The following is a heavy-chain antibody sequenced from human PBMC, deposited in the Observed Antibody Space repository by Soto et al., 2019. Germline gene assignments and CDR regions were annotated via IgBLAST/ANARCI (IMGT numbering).Heavy chain of an antibody. J-gene: IGHJ5*02. Sequence: EVQLVESGGGLVKPGGSLRLSCAASGFTFSSYSMNWVRQAPGKGLEWVSSISSSSSYIYYADSVKGRFTISRDNAKNSLYLQMNSLRAEDTAVYYCAGEVERQLVLGWFDPWGQGTLVTVSS. V-gene: IGHV3-21*01. D-gene: IGHD6-13*01. CDR1: GFTFSSYS. CDR3: AGEVERQLVLGWFDP. CDR2: ISSSSSYI.